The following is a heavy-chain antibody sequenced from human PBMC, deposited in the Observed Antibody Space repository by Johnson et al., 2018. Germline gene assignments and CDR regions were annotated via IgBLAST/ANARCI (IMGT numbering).Heavy chain of an antibody. CDR1: GFXFDGYV. V-gene: IGHV3-9*01. Sequence: VQSGRSPRLXCAVXGFXFDGYVMHWVRQAPGKGLEWVSGISWNSGSIGYADSVKGRFTISRDNAKNSLYLQMNSLRAEDTALYYCAKAVGLDIWGQGTMVTVSS. CDR2: ISWNSGSI. J-gene: IGHJ3*02. D-gene: IGHD2-15*01. CDR3: AKAVGLDI.